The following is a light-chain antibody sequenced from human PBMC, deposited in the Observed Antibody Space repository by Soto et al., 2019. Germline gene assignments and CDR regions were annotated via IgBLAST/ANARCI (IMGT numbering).Light chain of an antibody. CDR2: DAS. V-gene: IGKV3-11*01. CDR3: QVRSNWQIT. Sequence: EIVLAQSPATLSLSPGEGATLSCRASQSLSTSLAWYQQRPGQAPRLLIYDASKRATGIPARFSGSGSGTDFTLPISSLEPEDFAVYYCQVRSNWQITFGQGTRLE. J-gene: IGKJ5*01. CDR1: QSLSTS.